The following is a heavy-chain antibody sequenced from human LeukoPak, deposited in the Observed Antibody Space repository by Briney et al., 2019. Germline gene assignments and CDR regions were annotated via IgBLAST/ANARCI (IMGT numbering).Heavy chain of an antibody. CDR2: IKQDGSEK. CDR1: RFTFTSYW. Sequence: GGSLRLSCAASRFTFTSYWMTWVRQAPGKGLEWVANIKQDGSEKYYVDSVKGRFTISRDNAKSSLYLQMNSLRAEDTAVYYCARDAYRDKRLTISGVRVPYYMDVWGKGTTVTVSS. J-gene: IGHJ6*03. V-gene: IGHV3-7*01. D-gene: IGHD3-3*01. CDR3: ARDAYRDKRLTISGVRVPYYMDV.